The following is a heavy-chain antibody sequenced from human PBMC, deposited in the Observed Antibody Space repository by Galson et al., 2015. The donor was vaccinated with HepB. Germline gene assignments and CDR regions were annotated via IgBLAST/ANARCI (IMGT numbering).Heavy chain of an antibody. CDR2: TYYRSKWYN. CDR3: ARAPWSRGLYFYYGMDV. V-gene: IGHV6-1*01. CDR1: GDSVSSNTAA. D-gene: IGHD3-3*01. J-gene: IGHJ6*02. Sequence: CAISGDSVSSNTAAWNWIRQSPSRGLEWLGRTYYRSKWYNDYAISVKSRITINPDTSKNQFSLQLNSVTPEDTVVYYCARAPWSRGLYFYYGMDVWGQGTTVTVSS.